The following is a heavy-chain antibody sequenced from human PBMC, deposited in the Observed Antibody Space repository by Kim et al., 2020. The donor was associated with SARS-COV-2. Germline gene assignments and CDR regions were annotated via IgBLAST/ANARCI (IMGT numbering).Heavy chain of an antibody. CDR3: TREDSSSWYSSNYYYGMDV. V-gene: IGHV3-49*03. D-gene: IGHD6-13*01. CDR1: GFTFGDYV. Sequence: GGSLRLSCTASGFTFGDYVMSWFRQAPGKGLEWVGFIRSKAYGGTTEYAASVKGRFTISRDDSKSIAYLQMNSLKTEDTAVYYCTREDSSSWYSSNYYYGMDVWGQGTTVTVSS. J-gene: IGHJ6*02. CDR2: IRSKAYGGTT.